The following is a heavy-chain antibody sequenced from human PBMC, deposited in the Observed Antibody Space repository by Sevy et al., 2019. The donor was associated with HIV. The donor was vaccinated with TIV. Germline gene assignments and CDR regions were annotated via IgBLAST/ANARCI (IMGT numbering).Heavy chain of an antibody. CDR3: AKDPYSSGWYGEGHFDY. V-gene: IGHV3-9*01. Sequence: GGSLRLSCAASGFTFDDYAMHWVRQAPGKGLEWVSGISWNSGSIGYADSVKGRFTISRDNAKNSLYLQMNSLRAEDTALYYCAKDPYSSGWYGEGHFDYWGQGTLVTVSS. D-gene: IGHD6-19*01. CDR2: ISWNSGSI. CDR1: GFTFDDYA. J-gene: IGHJ4*02.